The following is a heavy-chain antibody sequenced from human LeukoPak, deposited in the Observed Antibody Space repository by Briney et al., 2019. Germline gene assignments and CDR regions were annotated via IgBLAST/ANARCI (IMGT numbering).Heavy chain of an antibody. Sequence: GGSLRLSCAASGFTFSSYWMSWVRQAPGKGLEWVANIKQDGSEKYYVDSVKGRFTISRDNAKNSLYLQMNSLRAEDTAVYYCARVASGYDFSGHYYYYHMDVWGKGTTVTVSS. CDR3: ARVASGYDFSGHYYYYHMDV. J-gene: IGHJ6*03. CDR2: IKQDGSEK. V-gene: IGHV3-7*01. CDR1: GFTFSSYW. D-gene: IGHD5-12*01.